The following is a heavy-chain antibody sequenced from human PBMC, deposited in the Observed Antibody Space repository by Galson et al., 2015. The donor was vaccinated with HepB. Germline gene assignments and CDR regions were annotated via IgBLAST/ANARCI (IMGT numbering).Heavy chain of an antibody. CDR2: IYTSGST. V-gene: IGHV4-4*07. D-gene: IGHD3-22*01. CDR3: AREGKTIDYYYDSSGYFYYFDY. Sequence: LSLTCTVSGGSISSYYWSWIRQPAGKGLEWIGRIYTSGSTNYNPSLKSRVTMSVDTSKNQFSLKLSSVTAADTAVYYCAREGKTIDYYYDSSGYFYYFDYWGQGTLVTVSS. CDR1: GGSISSYY. J-gene: IGHJ4*02.